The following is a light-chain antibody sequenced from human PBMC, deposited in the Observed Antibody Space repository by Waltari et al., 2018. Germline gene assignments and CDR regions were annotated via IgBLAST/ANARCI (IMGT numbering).Light chain of an antibody. CDR2: EVT. Sequence: QSALTQPASVYGSPGQSIAISCIGTSSDVGANNFLSWYQQHPGRAPKLMIHEVTKRPSGVSTRFSGSKSGNTASLTISGLQAEDEADYYCCSYTSIGPVLIGGGTKVTVL. CDR3: CSYTSIGPVL. J-gene: IGLJ2*01. V-gene: IGLV2-23*02. CDR1: SSDVGANNF.